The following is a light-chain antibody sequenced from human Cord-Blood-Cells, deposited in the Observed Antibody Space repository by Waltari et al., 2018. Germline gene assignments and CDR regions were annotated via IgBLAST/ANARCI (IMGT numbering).Light chain of an antibody. CDR1: SSDVGSYNL. J-gene: IGLJ3*02. CDR2: EGS. Sequence: QSALTQPAPVSGSPGQSIPLSCTGTSSDVGSYNLVSRYQQHPGKAPKLMIYEGSKRPSGVSNRFSGSKSGNTASLTISGLQAEDEADYYCCSYAGNSTWVFGGGTKLTVL. CDR3: CSYAGNSTWV. V-gene: IGLV2-23*01.